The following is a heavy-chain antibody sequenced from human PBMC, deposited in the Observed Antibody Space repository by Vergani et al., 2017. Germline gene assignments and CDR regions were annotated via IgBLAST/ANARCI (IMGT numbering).Heavy chain of an antibody. J-gene: IGHJ4*02. CDR2: ISYDGSNK. D-gene: IGHD6-19*01. Sequence: VQLVESGGGLVQPGGSLTLSCAASGFTFSSYGMHWVRQAPGKGLEWVAVISYDGSNKYYADSVKGRFTISRDNSKNTLYLQMNSLRAEDTAVYYCAKEMGIAVAGTDFDYWGQGTLVTVSS. CDR3: AKEMGIAVAGTDFDY. CDR1: GFTFSSYG. V-gene: IGHV3-30*18.